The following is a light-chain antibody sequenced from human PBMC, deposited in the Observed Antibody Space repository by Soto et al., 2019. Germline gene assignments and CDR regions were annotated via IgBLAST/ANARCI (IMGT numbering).Light chain of an antibody. CDR3: QQSNDRPLT. Sequence: ENVMTQSPATLSVSPGDRATLSCRASQNVNSNLAWYQQKPGQAPRLLISGASTRATGIPARFSGSGSGTEFTLSITSLQSEDFAVYYCQQSNDRPLTFGGGTKVEIK. V-gene: IGKV3-15*01. J-gene: IGKJ4*01. CDR2: GAS. CDR1: QNVNSN.